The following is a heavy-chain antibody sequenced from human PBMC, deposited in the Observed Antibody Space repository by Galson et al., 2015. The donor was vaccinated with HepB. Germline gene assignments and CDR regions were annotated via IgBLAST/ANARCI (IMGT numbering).Heavy chain of an antibody. J-gene: IGHJ4*02. CDR2: INPDNGGI. Sequence: SVKVSCKASGYIFTGSSMHWVRQAPGQGLEWVGWINPDNGGINYAQKFQGRVTMTGDTSISTAYMELSRLRSDDTAVYYCARGSGYSSNWAGLLDYWGQGTLVTVSS. CDR3: ARGSGYSSNWAGLLDY. V-gene: IGHV1-2*02. CDR1: GYIFTGSS. D-gene: IGHD6-13*01.